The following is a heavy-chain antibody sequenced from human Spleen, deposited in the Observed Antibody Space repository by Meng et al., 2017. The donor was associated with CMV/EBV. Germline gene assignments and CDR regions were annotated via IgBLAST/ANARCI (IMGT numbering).Heavy chain of an antibody. CDR3: ARVGAGSRGWYPYYGMDV. Sequence: GESLKISCTASGFAFSRYWMNWVRQAPGKGLEWVANIKQDGTEKYYVDSVEGRFTISRDNAKNSLYLQMNSLRAEDTGVYYCARVGAGSRGWYPYYGMDVWGQGTTVTVSS. CDR1: GFAFSRYW. V-gene: IGHV3-7*01. D-gene: IGHD6-19*01. J-gene: IGHJ6*02. CDR2: IKQDGTEK.